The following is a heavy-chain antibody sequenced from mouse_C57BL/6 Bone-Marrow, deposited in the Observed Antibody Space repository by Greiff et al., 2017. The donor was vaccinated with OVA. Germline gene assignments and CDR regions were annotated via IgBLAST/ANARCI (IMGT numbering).Heavy chain of an antibody. CDR3: ARDYYDCYWHFDV. D-gene: IGHD2-4*01. CDR1: GYTFTSYW. CDR2: IHPNSGST. J-gene: IGHJ1*03. Sequence: QVHVKQPGAELVKPGASVKLSCKASGYTFTSYWMHWVKQRPGQGLEWIGMIHPNSGSTNYNEKFKSKATLTVDKSSSTAYMQLSSLTSEDSAVYYCARDYYDCYWHFDVWGTGTTVTVSS. V-gene: IGHV1-64*01.